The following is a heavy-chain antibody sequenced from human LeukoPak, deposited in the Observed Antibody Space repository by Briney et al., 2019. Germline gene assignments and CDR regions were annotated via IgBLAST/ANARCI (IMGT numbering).Heavy chain of an antibody. CDR1: GYIFIDYH. CDR3: ARQQGLQNLNFDY. Sequence: ASVKVSCKASGYIFIDYHIHWLRQAPGQGPEWMGIINPIGGTTDYAQKFQGRVTMTRDTSTSTVYMELSSLRSEDTAVYYCARQQGLQNLNFDYWGQGTLVTVSS. J-gene: IGHJ4*02. V-gene: IGHV1-46*01. D-gene: IGHD4-11*01. CDR2: INPIGGTT.